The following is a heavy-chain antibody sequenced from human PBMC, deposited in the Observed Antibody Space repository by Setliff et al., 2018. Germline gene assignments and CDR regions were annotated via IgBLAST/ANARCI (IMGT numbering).Heavy chain of an antibody. CDR1: GYTFTNYG. D-gene: IGHD6-19*01. CDR2: IGAYNGNT. J-gene: IGHJ4*02. Sequence: ASVKVSCKASGYTFTNYGVTWVRQAPGQGLEWMGWIGAYNGNTYNAHKFQGRVTMTTDTSTATAYMELRSLRFDDTAVYYCARDKVERTYSSGWSWEYYFDYWGQGTLVTVSS. CDR3: ARDKVERTYSSGWSWEYYFDY. V-gene: IGHV1-18*01.